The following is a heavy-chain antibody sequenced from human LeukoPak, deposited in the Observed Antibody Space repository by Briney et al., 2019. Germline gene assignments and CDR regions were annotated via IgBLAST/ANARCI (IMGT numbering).Heavy chain of an antibody. CDR1: GGSISSGGYY. J-gene: IGHJ4*02. Sequence: SETLSLTCTVSGGSISSGGYYWSWIRQPPGKGLECIGYIYHSGSTYYNPSLKSRVTISVDRSKNQFSLKLSSVTAADTAVYYCARGGDYYFDYWGQGTLVTVSS. CDR2: IYHSGST. V-gene: IGHV4-30-2*01. D-gene: IGHD2-21*02. CDR3: ARGGDYYFDY.